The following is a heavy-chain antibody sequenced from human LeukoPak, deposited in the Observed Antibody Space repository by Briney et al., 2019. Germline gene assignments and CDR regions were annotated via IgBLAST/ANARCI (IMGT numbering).Heavy chain of an antibody. CDR2: IYPGDSDT. CDR3: ARRCSGGSCSGFPLDY. V-gene: IGHV5-51*01. Sequence: GESLKISCKGSGYSFTGYWIGWVRQMPGTGLEWMGTIYPGDSDTRYSPSFQGQVTISADKSISTASLQWRSLKASDTAMYYCARRCSGGSCSGFPLDYWGQGTLVTVSS. CDR1: GYSFTGYW. J-gene: IGHJ4*02. D-gene: IGHD2-15*01.